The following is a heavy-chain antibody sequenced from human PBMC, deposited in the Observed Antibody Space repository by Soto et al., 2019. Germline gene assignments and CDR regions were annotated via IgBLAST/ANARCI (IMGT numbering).Heavy chain of an antibody. Sequence: PGESLKISCMGSGYKVSTWHNFTSYWIAWVRQMPGEGLEWMGIIYPGDSDTRYSPSFEGQVTMSADKSTSTAYLRWSSLKASDTAMYYCARDYGGNSLFDSWGQGTLVTVSS. V-gene: IGHV5-51*01. CDR1: GYKVSTWHNFTSYW. CDR3: ARDYGGNSLFDS. CDR2: IYPGDSDT. D-gene: IGHD4-17*01. J-gene: IGHJ5*01.